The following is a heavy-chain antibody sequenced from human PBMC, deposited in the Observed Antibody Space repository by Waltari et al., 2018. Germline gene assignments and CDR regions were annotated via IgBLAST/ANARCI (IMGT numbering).Heavy chain of an antibody. D-gene: IGHD3-10*01. CDR1: GLSISIYG. CDR2: IWFDGGQT. V-gene: IGHV3-33*06. J-gene: IGHJ4*02. Sequence: QAQLVESGGGVVKPGMSLRLSCTGTGLSISIYGMHWVRQAPGKGLGWVALIWFDGGQTYYADSVRGRFTISRDNSKNTLYLDMNSLKLNDTAIYYCAKDAFGNTYVDHWGQGTLVTVAS. CDR3: AKDAFGNTYVDH.